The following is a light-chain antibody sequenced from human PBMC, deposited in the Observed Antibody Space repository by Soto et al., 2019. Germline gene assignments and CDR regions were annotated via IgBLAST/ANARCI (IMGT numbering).Light chain of an antibody. J-gene: IGKJ3*01. CDR3: QQYGRSPFT. CDR2: GAS. Sequence: EIMMTQSPATLSVSPGERATLSCRASQSVSNNLAWYQQKPGQAPRLLIYGASTRATGIPERFSGSGSGTDFTLTISRLEPEDFAVYYCQQYGRSPFTFGPGTKVDVK. V-gene: IGKV3-20*01. CDR1: QSVSNN.